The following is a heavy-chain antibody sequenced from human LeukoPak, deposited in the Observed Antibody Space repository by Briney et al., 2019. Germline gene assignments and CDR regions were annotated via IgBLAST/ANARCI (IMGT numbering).Heavy chain of an antibody. CDR2: ISYDGSNN. V-gene: IGHV3-30*18. J-gene: IGHJ6*02. Sequence: PGGSLRLSCAASGFTFSDFGMHWVRQAPGKGLEWVVVISYDGSNNYYAASVKGRFTISRDTSKNTLYLQMNSLRAEDTAVYYCAKDSYGMDVWGQGTTVTVFS. CDR1: GFTFSDFG. CDR3: AKDSYGMDV.